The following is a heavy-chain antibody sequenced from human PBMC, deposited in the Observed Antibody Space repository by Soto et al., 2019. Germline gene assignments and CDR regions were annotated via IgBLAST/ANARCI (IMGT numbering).Heavy chain of an antibody. J-gene: IGHJ4*02. V-gene: IGHV1-3*01. CDR3: ATYHGDDWESERHRY. CDR2: IAAGNGNT. Sequence: ASVKVSCKTSGYSFTDYAIHWVRQAPGQALEWLGWIAAGNGNTRFSQKIQDRVTITRDTSATTAYMELTSLRPEDTAFYYCATYHGDDWESERHRYWGPGTLVTVSS. D-gene: IGHD3-16*01. CDR1: GYSFTDYA.